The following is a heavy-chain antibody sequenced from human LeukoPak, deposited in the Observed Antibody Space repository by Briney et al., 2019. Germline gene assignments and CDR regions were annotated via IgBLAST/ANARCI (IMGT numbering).Heavy chain of an antibody. D-gene: IGHD3-10*01. CDR3: AKERAPMVRGVLDY. V-gene: IGHV3-23*01. Sequence: QSGGSLRLSCAASGFTFSSYAMSWVRQAPGKGLEWVSAISGSGGSTYYADSVKGWFTISRDNSKNTLYLQMNSLRAEDTAVYYCAKERAPMVRGVLDYWGQGTLVTVSS. CDR2: ISGSGGST. CDR1: GFTFSSYA. J-gene: IGHJ4*02.